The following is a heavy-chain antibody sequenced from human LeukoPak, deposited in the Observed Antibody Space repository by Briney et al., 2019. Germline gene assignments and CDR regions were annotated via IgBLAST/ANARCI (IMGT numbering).Heavy chain of an antibody. Sequence: ASVKVSCKASGYTFTGYYMHWVRQAPGQGLEWMGWINPNSGGTNYAQKLQGRVTMTRDTSISTAYMELSRLRSDDTAVYYCARDVYYYDSSGYYEDYWGQGTLVTVSS. CDR3: ARDVYYYDSSGYYEDY. J-gene: IGHJ4*02. CDR2: INPNSGGT. V-gene: IGHV1-2*02. CDR1: GYTFTGYY. D-gene: IGHD3-22*01.